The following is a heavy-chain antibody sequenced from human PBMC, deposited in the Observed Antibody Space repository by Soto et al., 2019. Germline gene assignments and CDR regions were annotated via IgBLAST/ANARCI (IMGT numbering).Heavy chain of an antibody. Sequence: PGESLKISCKGSGYSFTIYWIGWVRQMSGKGLEWMGIIYPGDSDTRYSPSFQGQVTISADKSISTAYLQWSSLKASDTDMYYCARHGCRVYYDNSDYYDYGMDVWGEGTSVTVSS. CDR1: GYSFTIYW. CDR3: ARHGCRVYYDNSDYYDYGMDV. CDR2: IYPGDSDT. D-gene: IGHD3-22*01. J-gene: IGHJ6*02. V-gene: IGHV5-51*01.